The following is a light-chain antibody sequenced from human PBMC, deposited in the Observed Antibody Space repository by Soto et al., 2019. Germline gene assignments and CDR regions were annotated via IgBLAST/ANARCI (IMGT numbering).Light chain of an antibody. CDR1: SSDVGGYNY. CDR2: EVS. J-gene: IGLJ2*01. Sequence: QSVLTQPASVSGSPGQSITISCTGTSSDVGGYNYVSWYQQHPGKAPKLMIYEVSNRPSGVSNRFSGSKSGNTASLTISGLQAEDEADYYCQTWGTVTPVIFGGGTKLTVL. V-gene: IGLV2-14*01. CDR3: QTWGTVTPVI.